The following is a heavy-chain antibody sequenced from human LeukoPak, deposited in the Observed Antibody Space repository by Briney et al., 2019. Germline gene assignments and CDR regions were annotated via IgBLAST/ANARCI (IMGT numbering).Heavy chain of an antibody. D-gene: IGHD6-13*01. CDR2: ISWNSGSI. CDR3: AKESIAAAGSFDY. V-gene: IGHV3-9*03. J-gene: IGHJ4*02. CDR1: GFTFDDHA. Sequence: GRSLRLSCAASGFTFDDHAMHWVRQAPGKGLEWVSGISWNSGSIGYADSVKGRFTISRDNAKNSLYLQMNSLRAEDMALYYCAKESIAAAGSFDYWGQGTLVTVSS.